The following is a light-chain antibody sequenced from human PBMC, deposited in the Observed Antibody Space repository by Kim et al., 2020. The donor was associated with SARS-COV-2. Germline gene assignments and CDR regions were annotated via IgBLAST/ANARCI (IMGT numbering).Light chain of an antibody. CDR3: CSYASSGTLR. CDR1: SSDVGNYNY. CDR2: DVT. V-gene: IGLV2-14*03. Sequence: GQSITISCTGTSSDVGNYNYVSWYQHHPGEAPKVMIYDVTKRPSGVSNRFFGSKSGNTASLTISGLQTEDEADYYCCSYASSGTLRFGGGTQLTVL. J-gene: IGLJ2*01.